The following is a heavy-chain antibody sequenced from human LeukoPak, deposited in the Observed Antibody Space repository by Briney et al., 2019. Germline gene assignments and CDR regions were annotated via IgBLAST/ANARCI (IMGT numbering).Heavy chain of an antibody. Sequence: SETLSLTCAVYGGSFSGYYWSWIRQPPGKGLEWIGEINHSGSTNYNPSLKSRVTISVDTSKNQFSLKLSSVTAADTAVYYCARPLRRGYSYGYDYWGQGTLVTASS. CDR2: INHSGST. V-gene: IGHV4-34*01. J-gene: IGHJ4*02. CDR1: GGSFSGYY. D-gene: IGHD5-18*01. CDR3: ARPLRRGYSYGYDY.